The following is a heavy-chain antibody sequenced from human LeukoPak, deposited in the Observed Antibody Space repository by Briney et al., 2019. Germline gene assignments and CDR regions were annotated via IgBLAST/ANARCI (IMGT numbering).Heavy chain of an antibody. D-gene: IGHD6-19*01. CDR1: GFTFSNYA. CDR2: ISGSGGNT. V-gene: IGHV3-23*01. Sequence: QAGGSLRLSCAASGFTFSNYAMNWVRQAPGKGLEWVSAISGSGGNTYYADSVKGRFTISRDNSKNSLYRQMNSLRAEETAVYYCARDSQNREWQWLVPNDYWGQGTLVTVSS. J-gene: IGHJ4*02. CDR3: ARDSQNREWQWLVPNDY.